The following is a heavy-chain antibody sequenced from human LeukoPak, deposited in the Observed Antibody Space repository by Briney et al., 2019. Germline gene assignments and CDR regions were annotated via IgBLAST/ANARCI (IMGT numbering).Heavy chain of an antibody. CDR1: GFTFSSYA. CDR3: ARLTYYYDSSGNNFDY. V-gene: IGHV3-30-3*01. CDR2: ISYDGSNK. J-gene: IGHJ4*02. D-gene: IGHD3-22*01. Sequence: GRSLRLSCAASGFTFSSYAMHWVRQAPGKGLEWVAVISYDGSNKYYADSVKGRFTISRDNSKNTLYLQMNSLRAEDTAVYYCARLTYYYDSSGNNFDYWAREPWSPSPQ.